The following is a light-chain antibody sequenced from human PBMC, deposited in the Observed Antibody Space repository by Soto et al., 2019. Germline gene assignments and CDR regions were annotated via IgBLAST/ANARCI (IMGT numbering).Light chain of an antibody. CDR1: QSISSSF. Sequence: EIVLTQSPGTLSLSPGERATLSCRASQSISSSFLAWYQQRPGQSPRLIIYGASSRATGIPDRFSGSGSGTDFTLTISRLQSEDFAVYYCQQYNNWPLFGPGSKVD. J-gene: IGKJ3*01. V-gene: IGKV3-20*01. CDR2: GAS. CDR3: QQYNNWPL.